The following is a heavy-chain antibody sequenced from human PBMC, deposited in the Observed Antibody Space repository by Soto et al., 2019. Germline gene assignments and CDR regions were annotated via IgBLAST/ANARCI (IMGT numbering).Heavy chain of an antibody. Sequence: QLQLQESGPGLVKPSETLSLTCTVSGGSISSSSYYWGWIRQPPGKGLEWIGSIYYSGSTYYNPSLKSRVTISVDTSKNQFSLKLSSVTAADTAVYYCARQTATSTWLPRYYFDYWGQGTLVTVSS. CDR3: ARQTATSTWLPRYYFDY. V-gene: IGHV4-39*01. CDR1: GGSISSSSYY. D-gene: IGHD6-19*01. CDR2: IYYSGST. J-gene: IGHJ4*02.